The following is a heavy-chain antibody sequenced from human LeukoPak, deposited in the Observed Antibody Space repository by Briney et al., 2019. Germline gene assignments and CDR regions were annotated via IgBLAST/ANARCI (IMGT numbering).Heavy chain of an antibody. V-gene: IGHV1-46*01. J-gene: IGHJ4*02. CDR2: INPSAGST. CDR1: GYTFSSYY. Sequence: ASVKVSCKASGYTFSSYYMHWVRQAPGQGLEWIGIINPSAGSTNYAQKFQGRVTMTRDMSTSTVYMELSSLRSEDTAMYYCARDEGCGGTNCLFDYWGQGTLVTVSS. D-gene: IGHD2-2*01. CDR3: ARDEGCGGTNCLFDY.